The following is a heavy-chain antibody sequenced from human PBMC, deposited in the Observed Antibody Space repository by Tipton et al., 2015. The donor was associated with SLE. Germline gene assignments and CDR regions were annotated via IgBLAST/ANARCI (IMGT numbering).Heavy chain of an antibody. CDR2: MYNSGST. Sequence: TLSLTCTVSGGSITSNSWSWIRQPAGKGLVWIVRMYNSGSTDYNPSLKSRVAMSVDTSKNQFSLNLTSVTAADTAVYFCARRDLGRAATLTFDIWGLGTLVTVSS. D-gene: IGHD6-25*01. J-gene: IGHJ4*02. CDR3: ARRDLGRAATLTFDI. V-gene: IGHV4-4*07. CDR1: GGSITSNS.